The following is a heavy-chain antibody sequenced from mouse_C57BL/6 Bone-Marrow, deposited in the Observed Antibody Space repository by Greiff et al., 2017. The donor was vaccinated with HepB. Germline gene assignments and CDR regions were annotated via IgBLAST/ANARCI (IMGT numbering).Heavy chain of an antibody. CDR2: INPGSGGT. V-gene: IGHV1-54*01. CDR1: GYAFTNYL. Sequence: VQLQQSGAELVRPGTSVKVSCKASGYAFTNYLLEWVKQRPGQGLEWIGVINPGSGGTNYNEKFKGKATLTADKSSSTAYMQLSSLTSEDSAVYFCARMKGFTTVVEGYWYFDVWGTGTTVTVAS. J-gene: IGHJ1*03. D-gene: IGHD1-1*01. CDR3: ARMKGFTTVVEGYWYFDV.